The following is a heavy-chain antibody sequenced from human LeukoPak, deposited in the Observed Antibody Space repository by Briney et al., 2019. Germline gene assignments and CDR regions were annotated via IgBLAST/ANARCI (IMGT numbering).Heavy chain of an antibody. V-gene: IGHV4-34*01. CDR1: GESFSHDY. CDR2: INHSGST. J-gene: IGHJ5*02. CDR3: ARGGRDSTASWFDP. D-gene: IGHD3-22*01. Sequence: PSETLSLTCAVFGESFSHDYWSWIRQPPGKGLEWIGEINHSGSTNQNPSLTSRVTISVDTSKNQFSLKLSSVTAADTAVYFCARGGRDSTASWFDPWGRGTPVTVSS.